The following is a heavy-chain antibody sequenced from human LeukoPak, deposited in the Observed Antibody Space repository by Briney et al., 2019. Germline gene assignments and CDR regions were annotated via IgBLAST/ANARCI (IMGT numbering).Heavy chain of an antibody. CDR2: ISSSGSTI. D-gene: IGHD3-10*01. Sequence: GSLRLSCAASGFTFSDYYMSWIRQAPGKGLEWVSYISSSGSTIYYADSVKGRFTISRDNSKNTLYLLMNSLRAEDTAVYYCAKASGRGVTLYYFDYWGQGTLVTVSS. V-gene: IGHV3-11*01. J-gene: IGHJ4*02. CDR3: AKASGRGVTLYYFDY. CDR1: GFTFSDYY.